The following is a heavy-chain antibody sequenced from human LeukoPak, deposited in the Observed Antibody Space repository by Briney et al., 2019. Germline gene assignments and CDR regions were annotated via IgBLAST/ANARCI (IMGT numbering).Heavy chain of an antibody. Sequence: SETLSLTCTVSGGSISSYYWSWIRRPPGKGLEWIGYIYYSGSTNYSPSLKSRVTISVDTSKNQFSLKLSSVTAADTAVYYCARLNKTPTVYYYDSSGEIDSWGQGTLVTVSS. J-gene: IGHJ4*02. V-gene: IGHV4-59*08. CDR1: GGSISSYY. CDR2: IYYSGST. CDR3: ARLNKTPTVYYYDSSGEIDS. D-gene: IGHD3-22*01.